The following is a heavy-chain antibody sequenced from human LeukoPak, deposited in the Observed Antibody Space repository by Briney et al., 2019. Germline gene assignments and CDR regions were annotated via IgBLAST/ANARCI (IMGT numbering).Heavy chain of an antibody. D-gene: IGHD3-10*01. V-gene: IGHV3-30*04. CDR2: ISYDGSNK. CDR1: GFTFSSYA. Sequence: GRSLRLSCAASGFTFSSYAMHWVRQAPGKGREWVAVISYDGSNKYYADSVKGRFTISRDNSKNTLYLQMNSLRAEDTAVYYCASLWFGELSDFDYWGQGTLVTVSS. J-gene: IGHJ4*02. CDR3: ASLWFGELSDFDY.